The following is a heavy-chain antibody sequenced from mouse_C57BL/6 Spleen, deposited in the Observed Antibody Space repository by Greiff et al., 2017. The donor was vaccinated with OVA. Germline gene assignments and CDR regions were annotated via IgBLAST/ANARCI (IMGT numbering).Heavy chain of an antibody. J-gene: IGHJ2*01. CDR1: GYAFSSSW. D-gene: IGHD1-1*01. V-gene: IGHV1-82*01. CDR2: IYPGDGDT. CDR3: ARSTTVVATRLYFDY. Sequence: QVQLKESGPELVKPGASVKISCKASGYAFSSSWMNWVKQRPGKGLEWIGRIYPGDGDTNYNGKFKGKATLTADKSSSTAYMQLSSLTSEDSAVYFCARSTTVVATRLYFDYWGQGTTLTVSS.